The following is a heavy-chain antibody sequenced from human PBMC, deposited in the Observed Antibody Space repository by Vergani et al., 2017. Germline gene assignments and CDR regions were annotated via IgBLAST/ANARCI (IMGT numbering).Heavy chain of an antibody. CDR1: GFTFAGYA. J-gene: IGHJ5*02. CDR2: ISWNSNSI. D-gene: IGHD6-6*01. Sequence: EVQLEESGGGLVLPGRSLRLSCVASGFTFAGYAMHWVRQAPGQGLEWVSGISWNSNSIGYADSVKGRFTISRDNAKNSLYLQMNSLRAEDTALYYCAKDLGTSSGGGWFDPWGQGTLVTVSS. CDR3: AKDLGTSSGGGWFDP. V-gene: IGHV3-9*01.